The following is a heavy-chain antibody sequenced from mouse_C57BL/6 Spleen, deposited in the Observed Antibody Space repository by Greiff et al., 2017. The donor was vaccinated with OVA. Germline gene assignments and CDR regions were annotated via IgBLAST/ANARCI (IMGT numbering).Heavy chain of an antibody. CDR2: IRSKSNNYAT. D-gene: IGHD2-4*01. V-gene: IGHV10-1*01. Sequence: EVKLMESGGGLVQPKGSLKLSCAASGFSFNTYAMNWVRQAPGKGLEWVARIRSKSNNYATYYAYSVKDRFTISRDDSESMLYLQMNNLKTEDTAMYYCVRYDYGYFDYWGQGTTLTVSS. CDR3: VRYDYGYFDY. CDR1: GFSFNTYA. J-gene: IGHJ2*01.